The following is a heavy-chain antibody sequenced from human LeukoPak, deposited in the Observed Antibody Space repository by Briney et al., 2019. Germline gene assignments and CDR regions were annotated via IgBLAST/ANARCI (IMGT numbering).Heavy chain of an antibody. CDR1: GFTFSSFW. V-gene: IGHV3-7*01. CDR3: AREFVALDY. CDR2: IRQDGSEK. Sequence: PGGSLRLSCAASGFTFSSFWMSWVRQAPGKGLAWVANIRQDGSEKYFVDSVKGRFAISRDNAKNSLYLQMNSLRAEDTAVYYCAREFVALDYWGQGTLVTVSS. D-gene: IGHD3-10*01. J-gene: IGHJ4*02.